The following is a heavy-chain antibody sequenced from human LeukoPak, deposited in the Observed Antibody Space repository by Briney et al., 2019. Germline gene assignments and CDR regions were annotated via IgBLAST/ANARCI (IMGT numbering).Heavy chain of an antibody. Sequence: PSETLSLTCAVYGGSFSGYYWSGIGHPPGKGREGIGEINHSGSTNYNPSLKRRVTISVDTSKNQFSLKLSSVTAADTAVYYCARGKRNYYDSSGYYYNWFDPWGQGTLVTVSS. J-gene: IGHJ5*02. D-gene: IGHD3-22*01. CDR1: GGSFSGYY. V-gene: IGHV4-34*01. CDR2: INHSGST. CDR3: ARGKRNYYDSSGYYYNWFDP.